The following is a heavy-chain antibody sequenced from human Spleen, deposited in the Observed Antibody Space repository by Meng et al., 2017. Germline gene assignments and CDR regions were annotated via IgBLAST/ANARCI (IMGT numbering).Heavy chain of an antibody. CDR3: ARDDNWNRFDS. CDR2: ISNDGRST. CDR1: GFPFSHSC. Sequence: VRVASSVVRLVSPGVSLLLSCLSAGFPFSHSCMVWVRPSPATGLVFVSPISNDGRSTAYADSVKGRVTISRDNAKNTLYLQMNSLTAEDTALSYSARDDNWNRFDSWGQGTLVTVSS. J-gene: IGHJ4*02. V-gene: IGHV3-74*01. D-gene: IGHD1-1*01.